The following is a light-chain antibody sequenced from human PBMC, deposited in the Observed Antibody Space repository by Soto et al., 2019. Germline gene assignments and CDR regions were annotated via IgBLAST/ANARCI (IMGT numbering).Light chain of an antibody. CDR2: AAC. Sequence: DIQLTHSPSFLSASVGDRVTITCRASQGMCSYLAWYQQKPGEAPKLLIYAACTLQSRVRSRFSGSGSGTEVTLTISSLQPEEFATYYSQQLNSYPLTFAGGTKVEIK. CDR1: QGMCSY. CDR3: QQLNSYPLT. J-gene: IGKJ4*01. V-gene: IGKV1-9*01.